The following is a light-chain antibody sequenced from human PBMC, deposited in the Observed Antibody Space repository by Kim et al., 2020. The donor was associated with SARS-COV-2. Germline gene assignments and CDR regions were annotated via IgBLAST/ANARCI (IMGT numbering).Light chain of an antibody. CDR3: QQYDTYRT. J-gene: IGKJ1*01. V-gene: IGKV1-5*03. Sequence: SESVGDRVSITCRASQNIGTWLAWFQQKPGRAPKRLIYKASNLESGVPSRFSGSGSGTEFTLIINSLQPDDFATYYCQQYDTYRTFGQGTKVDIK. CDR1: QNIGTW. CDR2: KAS.